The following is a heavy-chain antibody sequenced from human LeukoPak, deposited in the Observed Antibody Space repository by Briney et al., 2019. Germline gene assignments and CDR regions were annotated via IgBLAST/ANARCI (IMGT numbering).Heavy chain of an antibody. CDR2: IRSKANSYAT. D-gene: IGHD2-2*01. CDR1: GFTFSGSA. J-gene: IGHJ4*02. V-gene: IGHV3-73*01. Sequence: GGSLRLSCAASGFTFSGSAMHWVRQASGKGLEWVGRIRSKANSYATAYAASVKGGFTISRDDSKNTAYLQMNSLKTEDTAVYYCTGSHCSSTSCYVFWGQGTLVTVSS. CDR3: TGSHCSSTSCYVF.